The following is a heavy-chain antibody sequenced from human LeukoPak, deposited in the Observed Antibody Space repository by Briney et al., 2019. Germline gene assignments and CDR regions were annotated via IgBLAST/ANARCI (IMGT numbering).Heavy chain of an antibody. CDR3: ARVPDYYYDSSGYGLDY. J-gene: IGHJ4*02. CDR2: INHSGST. CDR1: GGSFSGYY. Sequence: SETLSLTCTVSGGSFSGYYWSWIRQPPGKGLEWIGEINHSGSTNYNPSLKSRVTISVDTSKNQFSLKLSSVTAADTAVYYCARVPDYYYDSSGYGLDYWGQGTLVTVSS. D-gene: IGHD3-22*01. V-gene: IGHV4-34*01.